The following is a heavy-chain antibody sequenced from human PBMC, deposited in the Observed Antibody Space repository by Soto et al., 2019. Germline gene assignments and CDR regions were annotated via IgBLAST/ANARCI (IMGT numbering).Heavy chain of an antibody. D-gene: IGHD6-13*01. CDR2: TYYRSKWYY. CDR1: GDSVSSDNAA. Sequence: QVQLQQSGPGLVKPSQTLSLTCAISGDSVSSDNAAWDWIRQSPSRGLEWLGRTYYRSKWYYEYAVSVKSRITINPDTSKNQFSLQLNSVTPEDTAVYYCAGEATGSWYTWGQGTLVTVSS. V-gene: IGHV6-1*01. CDR3: AGEATGSWYT. J-gene: IGHJ4*02.